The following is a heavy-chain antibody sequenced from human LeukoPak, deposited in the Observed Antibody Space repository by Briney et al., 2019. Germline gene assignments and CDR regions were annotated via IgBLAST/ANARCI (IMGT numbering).Heavy chain of an antibody. Sequence: ASVKVSCKASGYTFTSYAMHWVRQAPGQRLEWMGWINAGNGNTKYSQKFQGRVTITRDTSASTAYMELSSLRSEDTAVYYCARPLLGIAVAAWFDPWGQGTLVTVSS. V-gene: IGHV1-3*01. CDR1: GYTFTSYA. CDR3: ARPLLGIAVAAWFDP. CDR2: INAGNGNT. J-gene: IGHJ5*02. D-gene: IGHD6-19*01.